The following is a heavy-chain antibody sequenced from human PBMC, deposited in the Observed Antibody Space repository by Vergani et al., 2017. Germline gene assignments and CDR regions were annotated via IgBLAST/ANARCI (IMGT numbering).Heavy chain of an antibody. CDR1: GGSISSGGYY. J-gene: IGHJ3*02. CDR3: ARGVGGSGRGAFDI. Sequence: QVQLQESGPGLVKPSQTLSLTCTVSGGSISSGGYYWSWLRQHPGKGLEWIGYIYYSGSTYYNPSLKSRVTISVDTSKNQFSLKLSSVTAADTAVYYCARGVGGSGRGAFDIWGQGRMVTVS. V-gene: IGHV4-31*03. CDR2: IYYSGST. D-gene: IGHD3-10*01.